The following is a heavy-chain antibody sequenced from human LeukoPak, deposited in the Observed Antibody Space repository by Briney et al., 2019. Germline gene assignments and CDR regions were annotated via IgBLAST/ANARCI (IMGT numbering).Heavy chain of an antibody. Sequence: SGGSLRLSCAASGFTFSDYYMSWIRQAPGKGLEWVSYISSSGSTIYYADSVKGRFTISRDNAKNSLYLQMNSLRAEDTAVYYCARDLAAAATRWFDPWGQGTLVTVSS. CDR3: ARDLAAAATRWFDP. J-gene: IGHJ5*02. CDR1: GFTFSDYY. D-gene: IGHD6-13*01. CDR2: ISSSGSTI. V-gene: IGHV3-11*01.